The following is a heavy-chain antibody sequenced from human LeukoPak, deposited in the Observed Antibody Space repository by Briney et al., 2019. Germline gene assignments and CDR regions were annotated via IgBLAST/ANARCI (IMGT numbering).Heavy chain of an antibody. D-gene: IGHD3-9*01. J-gene: IGHJ4*02. Sequence: PGGSLRLSCAASGFTFSDYYMSWIRQAPGKGLEWVSYISSSGSTIYYADSVKGRFTISGDNAKNSLFLQMNSLRAEDTAVYYCVRGARALSRDILTGYYRYYFDYWGQGTLVTVSA. CDR2: ISSSGSTI. V-gene: IGHV3-11*01. CDR1: GFTFSDYY. CDR3: VRGARALSRDILTGYYRYYFDY.